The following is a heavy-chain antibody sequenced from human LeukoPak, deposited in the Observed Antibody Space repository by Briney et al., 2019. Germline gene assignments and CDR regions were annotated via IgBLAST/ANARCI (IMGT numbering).Heavy chain of an antibody. CDR2: ISGSDGST. Sequence: GGSLRLSCAASGFTFSSYAMSWVRQAPGKGLEWVSAISGSDGSTYYADSVKGRFTISRDNSKNTLYPQMNSLRAEDTAVYYCAKDTSEIAVAGTIDYWGQGTLVTVSS. CDR3: AKDTSEIAVAGTIDY. V-gene: IGHV3-23*01. D-gene: IGHD6-19*01. J-gene: IGHJ4*02. CDR1: GFTFSSYA.